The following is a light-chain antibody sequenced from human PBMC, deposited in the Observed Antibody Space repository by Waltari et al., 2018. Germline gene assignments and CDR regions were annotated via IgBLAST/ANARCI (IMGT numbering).Light chain of an antibody. CDR2: AAS. Sequence: AIQMTQSPSSLSASVADRATITCRASQGIRNDLGWYQQKPGKAPKLLMYAASSLQSGVPSRFSGSGSGTDFTLTISSLQPEDFATYYCLQDYNYPRTFGGGTKVEIK. CDR3: LQDYNYPRT. J-gene: IGKJ4*01. CDR1: QGIRND. V-gene: IGKV1-6*01.